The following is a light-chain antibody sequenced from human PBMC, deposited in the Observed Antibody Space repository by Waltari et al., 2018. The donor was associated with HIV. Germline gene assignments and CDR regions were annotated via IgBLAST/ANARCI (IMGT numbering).Light chain of an antibody. CDR3: CSYAGAYTFWV. CDR1: SSDVGGYDY. CDR2: DVT. J-gene: IGLJ3*02. Sequence: QSALTQPRSVSGSPGQSVTISCTGTSSDVGGYDYVSWYQQHPGKAPRLLIYDVTKRPSGVRDRLSCSKSGNTASLTIAGLQAEDEAEYYCCSYAGAYTFWVFGGGTQLTVL. V-gene: IGLV2-11*01.